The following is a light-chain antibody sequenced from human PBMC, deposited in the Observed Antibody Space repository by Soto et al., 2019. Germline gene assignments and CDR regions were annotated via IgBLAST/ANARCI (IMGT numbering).Light chain of an antibody. V-gene: IGKV1-39*01. J-gene: IGKJ1*01. CDR2: AAS. CDR3: QHSYSTPPT. CDR1: QTVNTY. Sequence: DIQMTQSPSSLYASVGDRVTITCRASQTVNTYLNWYQQRPGTAPKLLISAASSLKSGVPSRFSGSGSGTDFTLTISSLQPEDSATYYGQHSYSTPPTFGQGTRVEIK.